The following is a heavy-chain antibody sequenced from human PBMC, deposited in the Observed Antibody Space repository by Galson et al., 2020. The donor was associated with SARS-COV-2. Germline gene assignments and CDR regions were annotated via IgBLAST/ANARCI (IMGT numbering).Heavy chain of an antibody. CDR3: ARDATSSGWYNWFDP. V-gene: IGHV4-39*07. J-gene: IGHJ5*02. D-gene: IGHD6-19*01. Sequence: SETLSLTCTVSGGSIRSSNYYWGWIRQPPGKGLEWIGSVLNSGTTHYSPSLQIRVTISVDTSKNQFSLNLNSVTAADTAMYYCARDATSSGWYNWFDPWGQGTLVTVSS. CDR2: VLNSGTT. CDR1: GGSIRSSNYY.